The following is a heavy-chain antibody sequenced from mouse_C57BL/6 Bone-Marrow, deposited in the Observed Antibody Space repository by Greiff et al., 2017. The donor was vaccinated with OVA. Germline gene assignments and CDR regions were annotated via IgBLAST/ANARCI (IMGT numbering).Heavy chain of an antibody. V-gene: IGHV7-1*01. Sequence: EVMLVESGGGLVQSGRSLRLSCATSGFTFSDFYMEWVRPAPGKGLEWIAASRNKANDYTTEYSASVKGRFIVSRDTSPSILYLQMNALRAEDTAIYYCARDDGYYDAMDYWGQGTSVTVSS. J-gene: IGHJ4*01. CDR1: GFTFSDFY. D-gene: IGHD2-2*01. CDR3: ARDDGYYDAMDY. CDR2: SRNKANDYTT.